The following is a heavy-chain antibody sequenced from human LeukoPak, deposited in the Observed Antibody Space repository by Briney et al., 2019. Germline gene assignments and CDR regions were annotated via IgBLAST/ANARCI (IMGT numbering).Heavy chain of an antibody. CDR3: ARRQLWLLWYFDY. Sequence: PSETLSLTCAVYSTSFNDYYWSWLRQSPGKGLEWIGEVDHRGIINYNPSLTSRITISADTSKSHFSLNLTSVTAADTAVYYCARRQLWLLWYFDYWGQGTPVTVSS. J-gene: IGHJ4*02. V-gene: IGHV4-34*01. D-gene: IGHD5-18*01. CDR1: STSFNDYY. CDR2: VDHRGII.